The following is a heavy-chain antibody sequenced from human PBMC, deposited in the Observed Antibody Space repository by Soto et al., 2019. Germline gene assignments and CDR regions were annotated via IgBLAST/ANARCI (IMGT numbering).Heavy chain of an antibody. J-gene: IGHJ4*02. V-gene: IGHV3-21*01. CDR3: ARDRLARGIPVAGRIDY. CDR2: ISSTGALM. Sequence: PGGSLRFSCAASGFIFSQYSMNWVRQAPGKGLEWVSSISSTGALMYYADSVKGRFTISRDDADNSLYLQMNSLRVEDTAVYYCARDRLARGIPVAGRIDYWGQGALVTVSS. CDR1: GFIFSQYS. D-gene: IGHD6-19*01.